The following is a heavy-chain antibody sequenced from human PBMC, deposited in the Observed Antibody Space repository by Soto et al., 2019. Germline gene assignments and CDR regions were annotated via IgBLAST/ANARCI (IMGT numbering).Heavy chain of an antibody. CDR1: GGSISSSGYY. D-gene: IGHD1-1*01. CDR2: IYDSGRT. Sequence: PSETLSLTCTVSGGSISSSGYYWAWLLQQPRKGLEWIGYIYDSGRTYYNPSLESRVTISGHTSKNQFSLKLISVTAADTAVYFCARALRPQLVWVYWGQGILVTVSS. V-gene: IGHV4-31*03. CDR3: ARALRPQLVWVY. J-gene: IGHJ4*02.